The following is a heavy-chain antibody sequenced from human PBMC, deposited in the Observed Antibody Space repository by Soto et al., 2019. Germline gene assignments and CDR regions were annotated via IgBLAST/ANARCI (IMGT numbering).Heavy chain of an antibody. V-gene: IGHV3-33*01. CDR3: ASRIAVADTGYYGMDV. D-gene: IGHD6-19*01. CDR1: GFTFSSYG. Sequence: GSLRLSCAASGFTFSSYGMHWVRQAPGKGLEWVAVIWYDGSNKYYADSVKGRFTISRDNSKNTLYLQMNSLRAEDTAVYYCASRIAVADTGYYGMDVWGQGTTVTVS. CDR2: IWYDGSNK. J-gene: IGHJ6*02.